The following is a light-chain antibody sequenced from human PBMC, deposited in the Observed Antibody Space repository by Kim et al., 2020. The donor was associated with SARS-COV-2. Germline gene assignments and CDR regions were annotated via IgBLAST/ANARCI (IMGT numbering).Light chain of an antibody. V-gene: IGLV1-40*01. CDR1: SSNIGAGYE. CDR2: ANS. Sequence: QRVTSSCTGGSSNIGAGYEVHWYQQLPGTAPRLLINANSNRPSGVPDRFSGSKSGTSASLAITGLQAEDEADYYCQSYDSSLSGWVFGGGTQLTVL. J-gene: IGLJ3*02. CDR3: QSYDSSLSGWV.